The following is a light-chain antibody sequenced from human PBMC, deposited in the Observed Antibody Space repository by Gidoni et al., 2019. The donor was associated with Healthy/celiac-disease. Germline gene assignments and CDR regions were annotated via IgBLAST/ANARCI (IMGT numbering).Light chain of an antibody. J-gene: IGLJ3*02. CDR2: EDN. CDR3: QSYDSSIRV. Sequence: NFMLTQPHSVSESPGKTVTISCTRSSGSIASNYVQWYQQRPGSFPTTVIYEDNQRPSGVPDRFSGSIDSSSNSASLTISGLKTEDEADYYCQSYDSSIRVFGGGTKLTVL. V-gene: IGLV6-57*01. CDR1: SGSIASNY.